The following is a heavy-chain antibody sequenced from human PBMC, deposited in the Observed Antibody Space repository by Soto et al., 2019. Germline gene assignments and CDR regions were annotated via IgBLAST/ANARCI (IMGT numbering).Heavy chain of an antibody. J-gene: IGHJ5*02. Sequence: GGSLRLSCAASGFTFSGSAMHWVRQASGKGLEWVGRIRSKANSYATAYAASVKGRFNISRDDSKNTAYLQMNSLKTEDTAVYYCTRHNNWNYRGFDPWGQGTLVTVSS. CDR2: IRSKANSYAT. D-gene: IGHD1-7*01. CDR1: GFTFSGSA. CDR3: TRHNNWNYRGFDP. V-gene: IGHV3-73*01.